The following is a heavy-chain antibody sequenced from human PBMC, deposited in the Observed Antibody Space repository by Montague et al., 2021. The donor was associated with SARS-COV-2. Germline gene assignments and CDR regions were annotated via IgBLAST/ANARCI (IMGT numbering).Heavy chain of an antibody. Sequence: SETLSLTCTVSGGSISSYYWSWIRQPPGKGLEWIGYTYYSGGTNYNPSLKSRVTISVATSKNQFSLKLSSVTAADTAVYYCARHLPVVGVRPWGQGTLVTVSS. CDR3: ARHLPVVGVRP. CDR1: GGSISSYY. CDR2: TYYSGGT. V-gene: IGHV4-59*08. J-gene: IGHJ5*02. D-gene: IGHD4-17*01.